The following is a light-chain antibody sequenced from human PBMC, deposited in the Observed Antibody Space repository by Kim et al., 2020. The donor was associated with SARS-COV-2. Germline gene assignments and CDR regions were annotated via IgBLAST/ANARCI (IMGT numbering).Light chain of an antibody. CDR2: DVS. CDR1: SSDVGGYNF. J-gene: IGLJ3*02. V-gene: IGLV2-14*03. Sequence: QSALTQPASVSGSPGQSITISCTGTSSDVGGYNFVSWYQQHPGKAPKVVIYDVSYRPSGVSNRFSGSKSGNTASLTISGLQAEDEADYYCCSYTSSSSWVFGGGTKVTVL. CDR3: CSYTSSSSWV.